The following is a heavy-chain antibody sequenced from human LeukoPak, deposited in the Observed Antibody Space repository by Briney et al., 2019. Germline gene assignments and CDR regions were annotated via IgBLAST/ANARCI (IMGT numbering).Heavy chain of an antibody. Sequence: GASVTVSCRAFGYIFTSYEINWVRQATGQGLEWMGWMNPDSGNTGYAQKFQGRITMTRDTSINTVYMELSSLRSEDTAVYYCARRSYYDFWSGYYDYLGLDVWGQGTTVTVSS. D-gene: IGHD3-3*01. CDR2: MNPDSGNT. CDR3: ARRSYYDFWSGYYDYLGLDV. CDR1: GYIFTSYE. V-gene: IGHV1-8*01. J-gene: IGHJ6*02.